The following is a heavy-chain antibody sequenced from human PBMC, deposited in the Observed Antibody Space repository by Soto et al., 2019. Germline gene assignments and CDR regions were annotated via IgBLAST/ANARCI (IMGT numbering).Heavy chain of an antibody. CDR2: IYPGDSDS. CDR3: ARRAGIAVPGDAFDI. Sequence: GESLKISGQGSGYSVSTYWSGCVRQMTGKGLEWMGIIYPGDSDSRYSPSFQGQVTISADKSISTAYLQLSRLKASDTAIYYCARRAGIAVPGDAFDIWGQGTMVTVSS. CDR1: GYSVSTYW. V-gene: IGHV5-51*01. D-gene: IGHD6-19*01. J-gene: IGHJ3*02.